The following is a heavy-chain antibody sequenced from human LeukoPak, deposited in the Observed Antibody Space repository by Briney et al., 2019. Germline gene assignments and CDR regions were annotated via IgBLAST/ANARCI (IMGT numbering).Heavy chain of an antibody. V-gene: IGHV1-2*02. J-gene: IGHJ4*02. Sequence: ASVKVSCKASGYTFTGYYMHWVRQAPGQGLEWMGWINPNSGGTNYAQKFQGRVTMTRDTSISTAYMELSRLRSDDTAVYYCASSSLRGYSYGPKVYWGQGTLVTVSS. CDR3: ASSSLRGYSYGPKVY. D-gene: IGHD5-18*01. CDR2: INPNSGGT. CDR1: GYTFTGYY.